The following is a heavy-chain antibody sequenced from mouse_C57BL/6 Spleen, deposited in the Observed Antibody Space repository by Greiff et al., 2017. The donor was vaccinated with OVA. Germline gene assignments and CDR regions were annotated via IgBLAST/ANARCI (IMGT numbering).Heavy chain of an antibody. V-gene: IGHV1-72*01. CDR2: IDPNSGGT. Sequence: QVQLQQPGAELVKPGASVKLSCTASGYTFTSYWMHWVKQRPGRGLEWIGRIDPNSGGTKYNEKFKSKATLTVDKPSSTAYMQLSSLTSEDSAVYYCARSDYYCSRVPWYFDVWGTGTTVTVSS. CDR3: ARSDYYCSRVPWYFDV. CDR1: GYTFTSYW. J-gene: IGHJ1*03. D-gene: IGHD1-1*01.